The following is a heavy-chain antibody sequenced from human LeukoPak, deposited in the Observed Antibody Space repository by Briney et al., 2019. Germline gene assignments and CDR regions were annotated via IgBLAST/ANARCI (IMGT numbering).Heavy chain of an antibody. CDR3: ARVGRERSIYY. D-gene: IGHD1-26*01. CDR1: GFTFSSYW. CDR2: INSDGSST. Sequence: PGGSLRLSCPASGFTFSSYWLHWVRQAPGKGLVWVSRINSDGSSTSNADSVKGRFNISRDNAKNTLYQQMNSLRAEDTAVYYCARVGRERSIYYWGQGTQLTVSS. J-gene: IGHJ4*02. V-gene: IGHV3-74*01.